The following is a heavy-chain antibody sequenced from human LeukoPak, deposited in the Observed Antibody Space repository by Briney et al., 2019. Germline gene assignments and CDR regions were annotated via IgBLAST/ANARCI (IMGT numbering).Heavy chain of an antibody. Sequence: GRSLRLSCAASGFTFSSYGMHWVRQAPGEGLEWVAVISYDGSNKYYADSVKGRFTISRDNSKNTLYLQMNSLRAEDTAVYYCAKDWEATGCLDYWGQGTLVTVSS. CDR1: GFTFSSYG. CDR3: AKDWEATGCLDY. V-gene: IGHV3-30*18. D-gene: IGHD5-24*01. J-gene: IGHJ4*02. CDR2: ISYDGSNK.